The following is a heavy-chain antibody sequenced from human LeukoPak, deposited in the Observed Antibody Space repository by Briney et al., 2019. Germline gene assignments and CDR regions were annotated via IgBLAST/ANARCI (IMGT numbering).Heavy chain of an antibody. D-gene: IGHD4-17*01. Sequence: GGSLRFSCAASGFTFSNYWMHWVRQAPGKGLVWVSRINSDGSSTTSADSVKGRFTISRDNAKNTLYLQMNSLRAEDTAVYYCAKGGATVIDYWGQGTLATVSS. V-gene: IGHV3-74*01. CDR3: AKGGATVIDY. CDR2: INSDGSST. CDR1: GFTFSNYW. J-gene: IGHJ4*02.